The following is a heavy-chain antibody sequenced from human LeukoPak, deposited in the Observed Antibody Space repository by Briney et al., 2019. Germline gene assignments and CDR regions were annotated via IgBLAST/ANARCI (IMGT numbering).Heavy chain of an antibody. D-gene: IGHD6-19*01. CDR3: ARGSGWYYY. J-gene: IGHJ4*02. V-gene: IGHV4-59*01. CDR1: GGSISSYY. Sequence: SETLSLTCIVSGGSISSYYWSWIRQPPGKGLEWIGYTYYSGSTNYNPSLKSRVTISVDTSKNQVSLKLNSVTAADTAVYYCARGSGWYYYWGQGTLVTVSS. CDR2: TYYSGST.